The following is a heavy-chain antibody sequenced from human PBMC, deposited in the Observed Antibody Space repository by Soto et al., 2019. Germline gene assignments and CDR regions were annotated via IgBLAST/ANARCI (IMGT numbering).Heavy chain of an antibody. D-gene: IGHD3-22*01. V-gene: IGHV1-46*01. Sequence: ASVKVSCKASGYTFTSYDMHWVRQAPGQGLEWIGIINPSTGHTWSAQKFQGRVTMTRNTSISTAYMELSSLRSEDTAVYYCARAHYYDSSGYYYVRWFDPWGQGTLVTVSS. CDR3: ARAHYYDSSGYYYVRWFDP. J-gene: IGHJ5*02. CDR1: GYTFTSYD. CDR2: INPSTGHT.